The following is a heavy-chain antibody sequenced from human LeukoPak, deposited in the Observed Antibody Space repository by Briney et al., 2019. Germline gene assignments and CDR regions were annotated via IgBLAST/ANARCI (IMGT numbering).Heavy chain of an antibody. J-gene: IGHJ3*02. Sequence: KPSETLSLTCTVSGGSISNYYWSWIRQPPGKGLEWIGYIYYSGSTNYNPSLESRVTISVDTSKNQFSLILSSVTAADTAVYYCARAAEMATIYAAFDIWGQGTMVTVSS. CDR1: GGSISNYY. CDR2: IYYSGST. CDR3: ARAAEMATIYAAFDI. D-gene: IGHD5-24*01. V-gene: IGHV4-59*01.